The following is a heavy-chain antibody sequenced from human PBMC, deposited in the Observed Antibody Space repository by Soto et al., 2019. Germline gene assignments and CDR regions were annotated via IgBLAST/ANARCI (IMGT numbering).Heavy chain of an antibody. Sequence: GASVKVSCKASGGTFSSYAISWVRQAPGQGLEWMGGIIPIFGTANHAQKFQGRVTITADESTSTAYMELSSLRSEDTAVYYCARDSKVNPGFCDIWGQGTMVTVSS. V-gene: IGHV1-69*13. CDR3: ARDSKVNPGFCDI. CDR2: IIPIFGTA. D-gene: IGHD3-3*01. CDR1: GGTFSSYA. J-gene: IGHJ3*02.